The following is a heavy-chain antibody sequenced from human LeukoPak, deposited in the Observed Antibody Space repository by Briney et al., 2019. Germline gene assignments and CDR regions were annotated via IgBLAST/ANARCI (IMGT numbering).Heavy chain of an antibody. Sequence: GGSLRLSCAASGFIFSNNWMSWVRQAPGKGLEWVASINPGGSAKYHVDSVKGRFTISRDNAKKSLSLQLDALGAEDTAVYFCARLLGTATRYDSWGLGTLVMVSS. CDR1: GFIFSNNW. D-gene: IGHD1-1*01. CDR3: ARLLGTATRYDS. CDR2: INPGGSAK. V-gene: IGHV3-7*01. J-gene: IGHJ4*02.